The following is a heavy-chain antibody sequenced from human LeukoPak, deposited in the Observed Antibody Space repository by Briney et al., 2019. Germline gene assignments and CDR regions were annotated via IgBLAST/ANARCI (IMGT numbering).Heavy chain of an antibody. CDR2: IYYSGST. CDR3: ARVSKWGLVGATVI. D-gene: IGHD1-26*01. V-gene: IGHV4-59*12. J-gene: IGHJ4*02. Sequence: SETLSLTCAVSGGSINSYYWSWIPQPPGKGLEWIGYIYYSGSTYYNPSLKSRVTISVDTSKNQFSLKLSSVTAADTAVYYCARVSKWGLVGATVIWGQGTLVTVSS. CDR1: GGSINSYY.